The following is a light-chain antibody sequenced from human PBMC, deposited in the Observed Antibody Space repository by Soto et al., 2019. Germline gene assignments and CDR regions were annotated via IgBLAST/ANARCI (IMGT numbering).Light chain of an antibody. J-gene: IGLJ3*02. Sequence: QSVLTQPASLSGSPGQSITISCTGTSSDIGAYDYVSWFQQHPGKAPKLMISEVNNRPSGVPDRFSGSKSGITASLTVSGLQADDEADYYCGAHAGSNTWVFGGGTKVTVL. CDR2: EVN. V-gene: IGLV2-8*01. CDR3: GAHAGSNTWV. CDR1: SSDIGAYDY.